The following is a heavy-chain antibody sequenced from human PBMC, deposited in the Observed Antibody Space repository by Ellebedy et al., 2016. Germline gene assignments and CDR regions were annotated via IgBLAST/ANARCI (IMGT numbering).Heavy chain of an antibody. CDR1: GGSMSYYY. J-gene: IGHJ4*02. V-gene: IGHV4-59*12. Sequence: GSLRLXXNFSGGSMSYYYWNWIRQSPGKGLEWIGYIYYNGATRYSPSLYSRVTMSEDTSKSQFSLKLSSVTAADTAVYYCARDRGFVVADYFDYWGQGILVTVSS. D-gene: IGHD2-15*01. CDR3: ARDRGFVVADYFDY. CDR2: IYYNGAT.